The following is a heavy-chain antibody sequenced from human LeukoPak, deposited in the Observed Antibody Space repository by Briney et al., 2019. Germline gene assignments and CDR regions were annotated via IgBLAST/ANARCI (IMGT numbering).Heavy chain of an antibody. J-gene: IGHJ4*02. CDR2: ISAYNGNT. CDR3: ARNVLRYFDWLPRQDY. Sequence: ASVKLCCKASGYTFTSYGISWVRQAPGQGLEWMGWISAYNGNTNYAQKLQGIVTMTTDTSTSTAYMELRSLRSDDTAVYYCARNVLRYFDWLPRQDYWGQGTLVTVSS. V-gene: IGHV1-18*01. D-gene: IGHD3-9*01. CDR1: GYTFTSYG.